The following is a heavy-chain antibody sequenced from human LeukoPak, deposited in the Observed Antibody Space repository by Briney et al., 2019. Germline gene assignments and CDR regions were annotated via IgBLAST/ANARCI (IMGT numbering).Heavy chain of an antibody. CDR1: GYTFTSYD. J-gene: IGHJ4*02. D-gene: IGHD5-18*01. CDR2: MNPNSGNT. CDR3: ARALGYSYGYFPLNLFDY. Sequence: ASVKVSCKASGYTFTSYDINWVRQATGQGLEWMGWMNPNSGNTGYAQKFQGRVTMTRNTSISTAYMELSSLRSEDTAVYYCARALGYSYGYFPLNLFDYWGQGTLVTVSS. V-gene: IGHV1-8*01.